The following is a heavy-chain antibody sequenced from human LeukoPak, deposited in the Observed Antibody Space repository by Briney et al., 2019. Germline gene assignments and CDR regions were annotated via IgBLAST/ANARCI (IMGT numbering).Heavy chain of an antibody. V-gene: IGHV4-61*08. J-gene: IGHJ3*02. CDR2: IYYSGST. D-gene: IGHD3-3*01. CDR1: GGSISSGGYY. CDR3: ATIYDFWSGGGFDI. Sequence: PSETLSLTCTVSGGSISSGGYYWSWIRQPPGKGLEWIGYIYYSGSTNYNPSLKSRVTISIDTSKNQFSLKLSSVTAADTAVYYCATIYDFWSGGGFDIWGQGTMVTVSS.